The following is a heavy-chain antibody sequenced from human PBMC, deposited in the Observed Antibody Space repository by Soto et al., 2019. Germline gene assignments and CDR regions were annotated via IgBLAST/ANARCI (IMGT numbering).Heavy chain of an antibody. J-gene: IGHJ4*02. CDR3: ARAATIAAAGTKRLNFDY. CDR1: GGSFSGYY. V-gene: IGHV4-34*01. Sequence: QVQLQQWGAGLLKPSETLSLTCAVYGGSFSGYYWSWIRQPPGKGLEWIGEINHSGSTNYNPSLKSRVTISVDTSKNQFSLKLSSVTAADTAVYYCARAATIAAAGTKRLNFDYWGQGTLVTVSS. D-gene: IGHD6-13*01. CDR2: INHSGST.